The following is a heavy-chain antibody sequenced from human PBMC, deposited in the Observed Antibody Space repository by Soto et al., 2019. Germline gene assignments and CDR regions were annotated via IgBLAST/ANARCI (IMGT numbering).Heavy chain of an antibody. CDR3: AKDPVIAAALVLDRWFDP. V-gene: IGHV3-23*01. D-gene: IGHD6-13*01. Sequence: GGSLRLSCAASGFTFSSYAMSWVRQAPGKGLEWVSAISGSGGSTYYADSVKGRFTISRDNSKNTLYLQMNSLRAEDTAVYYCAKDPVIAAALVLDRWFDPWGQGTLVTVSS. J-gene: IGHJ5*02. CDR1: GFTFSSYA. CDR2: ISGSGGST.